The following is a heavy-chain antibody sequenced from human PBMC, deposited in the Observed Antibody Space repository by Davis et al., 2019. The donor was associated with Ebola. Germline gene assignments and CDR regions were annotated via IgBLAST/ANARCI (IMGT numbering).Heavy chain of an antibody. J-gene: IGHJ6*02. V-gene: IGHV6-1*01. CDR3: AKGMSRSAYYAMDV. D-gene: IGHD2-8*01. CDR1: GDSVSSNTAA. CDR2: TYYRSKWSN. Sequence: SETLSLTCAISGDSVSSNTAAWNWIRQSPSRGLEWLGRTYYRSKWSNDYAKSLKGRITINPDTSKNQFSLQLNSVTPEDTAVYYCAKGMSRSAYYAMDVWGQGTTVTVSS.